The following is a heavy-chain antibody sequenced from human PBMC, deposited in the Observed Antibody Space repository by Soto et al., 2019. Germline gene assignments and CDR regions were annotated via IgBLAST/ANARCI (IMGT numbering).Heavy chain of an antibody. CDR3: ARERDSGDHFP. V-gene: IGHV3-74*01. CDR1: DFSFGNYW. J-gene: IGHJ5*02. CDR2: INSGGSFA. Sequence: EEQLVESGGGLVQPGGSLRLSCAASDFSFGNYWMHWVRQAPGKGLAWVSRINSGGSFASYADSVKGRFTISRDNAKNTLYLQMDSLRAEDTAIYYCARERDSGDHFPWGQGTLVTVYS. D-gene: IGHD3-10*01.